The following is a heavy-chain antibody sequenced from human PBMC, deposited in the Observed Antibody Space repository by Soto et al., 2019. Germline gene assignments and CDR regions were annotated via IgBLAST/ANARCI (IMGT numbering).Heavy chain of an antibody. V-gene: IGHV3-23*01. J-gene: IGHJ4*02. CDR2: VNNGGGGT. Sequence: EVLLLDSGGGLVQPGGSLRLSCAASGFTFSNYAMTWVSQAPGKGPEWISTVNNGGGGTYYADSVKGRFTISRDNSKNTLYSQVSSLRAEDTAVYYCAKERLGRGIDYWGQGILVTVSS. CDR3: AKERLGRGIDY. CDR1: GFTFSNYA. D-gene: IGHD3-10*01.